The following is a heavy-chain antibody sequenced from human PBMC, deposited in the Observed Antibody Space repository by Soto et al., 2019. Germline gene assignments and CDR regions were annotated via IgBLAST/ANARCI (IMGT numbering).Heavy chain of an antibody. J-gene: IGHJ5*02. V-gene: IGHV4-31*03. CDR1: GGSISGGGYY. D-gene: IGHD3-3*01. Sequence: SETLSLTCTVSGGSISGGGYYWSWIRQHPGKGLEWIGYIYYSGSTYYNPSLESRVTISVDTSKNQFSLKLSSVTAADTAVYYCARFKIFGVVTLNKNWFDPWGQGTLVTVSS. CDR2: IYYSGST. CDR3: ARFKIFGVVTLNKNWFDP.